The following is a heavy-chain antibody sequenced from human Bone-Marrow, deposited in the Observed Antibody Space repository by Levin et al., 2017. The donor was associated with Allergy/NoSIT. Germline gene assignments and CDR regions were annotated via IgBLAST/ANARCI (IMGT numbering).Heavy chain of an antibody. CDR2: IWYDGSNK. CDR3: ARAEWELLRRYYYYGMDV. J-gene: IGHJ6*02. Sequence: PGGSLRLSCAASGFTFSSYGMHWVRQAPGKGLEWVAVIWYDGSNKYYADSVKGRFTISRDNSKNTLYLQMNSLRAEDTAVYYCARAEWELLRRYYYYGMDVWGQGTTVTVSS. V-gene: IGHV3-33*01. CDR1: GFTFSSYG. D-gene: IGHD1-26*01.